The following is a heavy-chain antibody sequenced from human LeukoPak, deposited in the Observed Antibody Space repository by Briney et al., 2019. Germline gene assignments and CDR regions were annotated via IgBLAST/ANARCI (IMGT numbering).Heavy chain of an antibody. CDR3: ARDGGVAAAGYFDY. CDR2: IKQDGSEK. J-gene: IGHJ4*02. Sequence: PGGSLRLSCAASGFTFSSYWMSWVRQAPGKGLEWVANIKQDGSEKYYVDSVKGRFTISRDNAKNSLYLQMNSLRAEDTAVYYCARDGGVAAAGYFDYWGQGILVTVSS. V-gene: IGHV3-7*01. D-gene: IGHD6-13*01. CDR1: GFTFSSYW.